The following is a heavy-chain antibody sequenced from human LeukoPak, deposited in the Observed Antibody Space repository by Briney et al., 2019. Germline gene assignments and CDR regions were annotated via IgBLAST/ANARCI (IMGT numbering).Heavy chain of an antibody. V-gene: IGHV3-11*04. J-gene: IGHJ4*02. CDR1: GFTFSDYY. CDR3: ARGPMVRGVIIRRSKSGYFDS. CDR2: ISSSGSTI. Sequence: GGSLRLSCAASGFTFSDYYMSWIRQAPGKVLEWVSYISSSGSTIYYADSVKGRFTISRDNAKNSLYLQMHSLRAEDTAVYYCARGPMVRGVIIRRSKSGYFDSWGQGTLVTVSS. D-gene: IGHD3-10*01.